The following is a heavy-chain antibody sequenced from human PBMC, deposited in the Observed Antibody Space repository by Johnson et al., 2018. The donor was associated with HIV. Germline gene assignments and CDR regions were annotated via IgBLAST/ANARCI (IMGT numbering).Heavy chain of an antibody. CDR3: ARVVNFNWGFASFDI. Sequence: VQLVESGGGVVWPGGSLRLSCAASGFTFDDYDMSWVRQAPGKGLEWVSGISWNGGSADYADSVKGRFTTSRDNAKNSLYLQMSSLIAEDTAFYYCARVVNFNWGFASFDIWGQWTMVTVPS. V-gene: IGHV3-20*04. D-gene: IGHD2/OR15-2a*01. CDR1: GFTFDDYD. J-gene: IGHJ3*02. CDR2: ISWNGGSA.